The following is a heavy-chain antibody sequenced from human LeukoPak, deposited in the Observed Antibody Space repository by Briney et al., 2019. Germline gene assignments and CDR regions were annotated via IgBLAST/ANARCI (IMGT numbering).Heavy chain of an antibody. CDR3: ARPFGSGTYYQFDL. D-gene: IGHD3-10*01. CDR1: GFAFSTYW. CDR2: IKGDGSDK. Sequence: GGSLRLSCAASGFAFSTYWMSWVRQAPGKGLEWVANIKGDGSDKYYLDSLKGRFTVSRDNAKNSLYLQVNSLRADDTAVYYCARPFGSGTYYQFDLWGQGTLVTAST. V-gene: IGHV3-7*04. J-gene: IGHJ4*02.